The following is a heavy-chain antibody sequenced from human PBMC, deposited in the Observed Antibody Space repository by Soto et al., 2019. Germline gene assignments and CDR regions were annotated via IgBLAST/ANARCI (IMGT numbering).Heavy chain of an antibody. D-gene: IGHD6-6*01. CDR3: AKDLYSSSSVYFDY. Sequence: PGGSLRLSCAASGFTFDDYAMHWVRQAPGKGLEWVSGISWNSGSIGYADSVKGRFTISRDNAKNSLYLQMNSLRAEDTALYYCAKDLYSSSSVYFDYWGQGTLVTVSS. V-gene: IGHV3-9*01. CDR2: ISWNSGSI. J-gene: IGHJ4*02. CDR1: GFTFDDYA.